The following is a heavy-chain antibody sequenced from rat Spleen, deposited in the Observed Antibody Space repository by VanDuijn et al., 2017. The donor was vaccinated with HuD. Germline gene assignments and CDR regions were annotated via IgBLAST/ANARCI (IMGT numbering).Heavy chain of an antibody. CDR2: ISYDGGHT. Sequence: EVQLVESGGGLVQPGRSMNLSCAASGFTFSSFAMAWVRQAPTKGLEWVASISYDGGHTYYRDSVKGRFTISRDNAKSSLYLQMDSLRSEGTSTYYCAKDIRYFDYWGQGVMVTVSS. J-gene: IGHJ2*01. CDR1: GFTFSSFA. D-gene: IGHD1-7*01. CDR3: AKDIRYFDY. V-gene: IGHV5-20*01.